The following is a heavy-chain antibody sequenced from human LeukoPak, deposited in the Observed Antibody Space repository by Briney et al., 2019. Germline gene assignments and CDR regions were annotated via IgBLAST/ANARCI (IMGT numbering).Heavy chain of an antibody. Sequence: SETLSLTCTVSGGSISGYYWSWVRQPPGKGLEWVGYIYYSGSTNYSPSLKSRITISVDTSKNQFSLKLSSVTAADTAVYYCARHYVFVYGGSSFDYWGQGTLVTVSS. CDR3: ARHYVFVYGGSSFDY. CDR1: GGSISGYY. J-gene: IGHJ4*02. CDR2: IYYSGST. D-gene: IGHD2-8*01. V-gene: IGHV4-59*08.